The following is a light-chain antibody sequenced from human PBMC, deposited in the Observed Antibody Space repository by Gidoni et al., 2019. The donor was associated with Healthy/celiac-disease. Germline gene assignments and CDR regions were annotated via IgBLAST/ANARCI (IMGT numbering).Light chain of an antibody. Sequence: SYELTQPPSVSVSPGQTARITCSGDALPKQYAYWYQQKPGQAPVLGLYKDSERPSGIPERVSGASSGTTVTLTISGVQAEEEADDYWQSAESSGTYSVVFGGGTKLTVL. CDR1: ALPKQY. CDR3: QSAESSGTYSVV. V-gene: IGLV3-25*02. CDR2: KDS. J-gene: IGLJ2*01.